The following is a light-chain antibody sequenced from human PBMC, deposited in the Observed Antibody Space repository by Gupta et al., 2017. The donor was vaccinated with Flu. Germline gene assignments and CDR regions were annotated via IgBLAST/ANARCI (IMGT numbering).Light chain of an antibody. CDR2: AAS. Sequence: MTQSPSSLSASVGDRVTITCRASQSISSYLNWYQQKPGKAPKLLIYAASSLQSGVPSRFSGSGSGTDFTLTISSLQPEDFATYYCQQSWTFGPGTKVDIK. J-gene: IGKJ3*01. V-gene: IGKV1-39*01. CDR3: QQSWT. CDR1: QSISSY.